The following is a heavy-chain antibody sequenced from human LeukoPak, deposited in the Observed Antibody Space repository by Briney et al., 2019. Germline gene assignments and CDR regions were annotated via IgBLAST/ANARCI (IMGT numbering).Heavy chain of an antibody. CDR3: ARVGVVWGVVGGHAFDI. CDR2: IYYTGST. V-gene: IGHV4-39*07. Sequence: SETLSLTCTVSGGSLSKNNYYWGWIRQPPGKGLEWIGSIYYTGSTYYNPSLKSRVTISVDTSKNQFSLRLSSVTAADTAVYYCARVGVVWGVVGGHAFDIWGQGTMVTVSS. D-gene: IGHD1-26*01. CDR1: GGSLSKNNYY. J-gene: IGHJ3*02.